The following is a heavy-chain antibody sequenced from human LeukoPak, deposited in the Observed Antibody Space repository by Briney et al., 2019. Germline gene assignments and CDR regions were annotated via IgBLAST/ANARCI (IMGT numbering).Heavy chain of an antibody. CDR3: ARGVYIAAAQYGY. CDR1: GGSISSYY. J-gene: IGHJ4*02. D-gene: IGHD6-13*01. Sequence: AETLSLTCTVSGGSISSYYWSWVRQPPGKGLEWIGYIYYSGTTNYNPSLKSRVTISVDTSKNQFSLKLSSVTAADTAVYYCARGVYIAAAQYGYWGQGTLVTVSS. CDR2: IYYSGTT. V-gene: IGHV4-59*01.